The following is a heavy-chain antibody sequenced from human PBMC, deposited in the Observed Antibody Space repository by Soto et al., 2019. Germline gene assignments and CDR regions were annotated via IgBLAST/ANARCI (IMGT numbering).Heavy chain of an antibody. CDR1: GGSISSGDYY. Sequence: PSGTLSLTCTVSGGSISSGDYYWSWIRQPPGKGLECIGYIYYSGSTYYNPPLKSRVTISVDTSKNQFSLKLSSVTAADTAVYYCARYDGLAGEYYYDMDVWDQGTTVTVSS. V-gene: IGHV4-30-4*01. J-gene: IGHJ6*02. CDR2: IYYSGST. CDR3: ARYDGLAGEYYYDMDV. D-gene: IGHD1-1*01.